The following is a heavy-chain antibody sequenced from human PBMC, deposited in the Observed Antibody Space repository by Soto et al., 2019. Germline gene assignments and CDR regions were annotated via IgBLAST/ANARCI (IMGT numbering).Heavy chain of an antibody. V-gene: IGHV1-69*13. CDR3: ARTKGEYDYSIGYYGMDV. J-gene: IGHJ6*02. CDR2: IIPIFGTA. CDR1: GGTFSSYA. Sequence: GASVKVSCKASGGTFSSYAISWVRQAPGQGLEWMGGIIPIFGTANYAQKFQGRVTITADESTSTAYMELSSLRSEDTAVYYCARTKGEYDYSIGYYGMDVWGQGTTVTSP. D-gene: IGHD4-4*01.